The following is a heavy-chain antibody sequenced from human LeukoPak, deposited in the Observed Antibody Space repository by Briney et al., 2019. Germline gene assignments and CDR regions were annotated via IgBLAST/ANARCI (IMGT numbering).Heavy chain of an antibody. CDR1: GGSISSGGCS. D-gene: IGHD1-1*01. V-gene: IGHV4-30-2*01. CDR3: DRGFMETGMDV. J-gene: IGHJ6*02. CDR2: IYDSGST. Sequence: KPSQTLSLTCAVCGGSISSGGCSWSWIRQPPGWGGEWIGYIYDSGSTYYNPSLKSRVTISVDRSKNQFSLKLSSVPAADTAVYYCDRGFMETGMDVWGQGTTVTVSS.